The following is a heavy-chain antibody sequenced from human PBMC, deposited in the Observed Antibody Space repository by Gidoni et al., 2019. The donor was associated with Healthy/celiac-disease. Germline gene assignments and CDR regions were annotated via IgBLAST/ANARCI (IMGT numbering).Heavy chain of an antibody. CDR2: IYYSGST. Sequence: QVQLQESGPGPAKPSQTLSLTCTVAGGSISSGGYYWSWIRQHPGKGLAWIGYIYYSGSTYYNPSLKSRVTISVDTSKNQFSLKLSSVTAADTAVYYCARTPCGGDCYRSWWFDPWGQGTLVTVSS. J-gene: IGHJ5*02. CDR3: ARTPCGGDCYRSWWFDP. CDR1: GGSISSGGYY. D-gene: IGHD2-21*02. V-gene: IGHV4-31*03.